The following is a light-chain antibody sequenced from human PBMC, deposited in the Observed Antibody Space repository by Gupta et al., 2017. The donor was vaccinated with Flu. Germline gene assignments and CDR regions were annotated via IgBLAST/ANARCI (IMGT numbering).Light chain of an antibody. CDR3: QSYDSSLSGWV. Sequence: VTISCTGSSSNIGAGYDVHWYQQLPGTAPKLLIYGNSNRPSGVPDRFSGSKSGTSASLSITGLQAEDEADYYCQSYDSSLSGWVFGGGTKLTVL. V-gene: IGLV1-40*01. CDR1: SSNIGAGYD. CDR2: GNS. J-gene: IGLJ3*02.